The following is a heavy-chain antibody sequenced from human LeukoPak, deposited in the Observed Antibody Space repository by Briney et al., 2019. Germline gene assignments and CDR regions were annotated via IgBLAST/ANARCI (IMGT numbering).Heavy chain of an antibody. J-gene: IGHJ4*02. V-gene: IGHV3-23*01. D-gene: IGHD4-17*01. CDR1: GFTFSSYA. CDR3: AKVDFSTVTTGFDY. Sequence: GGSLRPSCAASGFTFSSYAMSWVRQAPGKGLEWVSAISGSGGSTYYADSVKGRFTISRDNSKNTLYLQMNSLRAEDTAVYYCAKVDFSTVTTGFDYWGQGTLVTVSS. CDR2: ISGSGGST.